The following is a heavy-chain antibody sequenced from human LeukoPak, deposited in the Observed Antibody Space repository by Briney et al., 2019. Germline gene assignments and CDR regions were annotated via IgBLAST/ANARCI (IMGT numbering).Heavy chain of an antibody. J-gene: IGHJ6*02. CDR2: INHNGNVN. D-gene: IGHD3-16*01. V-gene: IGHV3-7*03. CDR3: ARGGGLDV. Sequence: ETLSLTCTVSGDSISSYYWTWIRQPPGKGLEWVASINHNGNVNYYVDSVKGRFTISRDNAKNSLYLQMSNLRAEDTAVYFCARGGGLDVWGQGATVTVSS. CDR1: GDSISSYY.